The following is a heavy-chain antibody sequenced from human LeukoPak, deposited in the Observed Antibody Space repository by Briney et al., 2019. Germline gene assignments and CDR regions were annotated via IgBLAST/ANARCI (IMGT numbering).Heavy chain of an antibody. CDR1: GFTFDDYA. CDR2: ISWNSGSI. J-gene: IGHJ3*02. V-gene: IGHV3-9*01. Sequence: GGSLRLSCAASGFTFDDYAMHWVRHAPGKGLEWVSGISWNSGSIGYADSVKGRFTISRDNAKNSLYLQMNSLRAEDTALYYCAKDTDPTVTTTGAFDIWGQGTMVTVSS. D-gene: IGHD4-17*01. CDR3: AKDTDPTVTTTGAFDI.